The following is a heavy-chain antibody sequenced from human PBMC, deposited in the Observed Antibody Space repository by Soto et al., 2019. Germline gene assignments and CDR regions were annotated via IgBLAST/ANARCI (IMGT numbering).Heavy chain of an antibody. CDR2: ISTSNGVT. J-gene: IGHJ4*02. CDR3: AITGIVNRGDYDY. Sequence: QVHLVQSGPEVKKPGASVKVSCEPSGYDFTAYPISWVRQAPGQGLEWMGWISTSNGVTHYAQNFQGRVTMTTDTSTSTVYMELRILKSDDTAVYYCAITGIVNRGDYDYWGQVTLVTVSS. D-gene: IGHD1-20*01. V-gene: IGHV1-18*04. CDR1: GYDFTAYP.